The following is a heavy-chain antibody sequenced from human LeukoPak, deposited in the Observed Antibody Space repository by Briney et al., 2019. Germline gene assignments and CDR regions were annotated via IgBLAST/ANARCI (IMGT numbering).Heavy chain of an antibody. CDR1: GYSFTSYW. Sequence: GESLKISCKGSGYSFTSYWIGWVRQMPGKGLEWMGTIYPGDSDTRYSPSLQGQVTISADKSISTAYLQWSSLKASDTAMYYCARQSPYCSSTSCYFDYWGQGTLVTVSS. CDR2: IYPGDSDT. D-gene: IGHD2-2*01. J-gene: IGHJ4*02. V-gene: IGHV5-51*01. CDR3: ARQSPYCSSTSCYFDY.